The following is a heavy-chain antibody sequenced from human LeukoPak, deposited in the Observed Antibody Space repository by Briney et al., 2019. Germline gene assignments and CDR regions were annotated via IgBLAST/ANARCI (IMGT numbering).Heavy chain of an antibody. Sequence: SETLSLTCTVSGGSISSSPYYWGWIRQPPGKGLEWIGSVYYSGSTSYNPPLKSRVTISVDTSKNQFSLKLNSVTAADTAVYYCARGYSFGYEFQFDYWGQGTLVTVSS. CDR1: GGSISSSPYY. D-gene: IGHD5-18*01. J-gene: IGHJ4*02. CDR2: VYYSGST. CDR3: ARGYSFGYEFQFDY. V-gene: IGHV4-39*07.